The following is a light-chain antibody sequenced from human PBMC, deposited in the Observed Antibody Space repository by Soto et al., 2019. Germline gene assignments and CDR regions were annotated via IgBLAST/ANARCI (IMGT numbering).Light chain of an antibody. J-gene: IGLJ2*01. CDR3: QSYDSSLSGSVV. V-gene: IGLV1-40*01. Sequence: QSVLTQPPSVSGAPGQRVTISCTGSSSNIGAGYDVHWYQQLPGTAPKLLIYGNSNRPSGVPDRFSGSKSGTSVSLAITVLQAEDGVDYYCQSYDSSLSGSVVFGGGTQLTVL. CDR1: SSNIGAGYD. CDR2: GNS.